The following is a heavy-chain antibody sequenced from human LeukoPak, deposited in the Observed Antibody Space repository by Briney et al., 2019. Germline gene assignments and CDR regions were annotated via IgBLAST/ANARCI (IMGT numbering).Heavy chain of an antibody. CDR1: GMTFSNHW. V-gene: IGHV3-74*01. Sequence: GGSLRLSCAASGMTFSNHWMHWVRQAPGKGLGWVSLINTDGRTTIYADSVKGRFTISRDDGKSTLYLQMNSLRAEDTAIYYCTTGPSFGYEWWGQGTVVTVSS. D-gene: IGHD3-22*01. CDR3: TTGPSFGYEW. J-gene: IGHJ4*02. CDR2: INTDGRTT.